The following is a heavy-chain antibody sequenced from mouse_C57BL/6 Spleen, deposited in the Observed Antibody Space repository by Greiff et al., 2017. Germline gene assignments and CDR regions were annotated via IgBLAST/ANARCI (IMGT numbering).Heavy chain of an antibody. D-gene: IGHD2-2*01. V-gene: IGHV1-50*01. CDR3: ARGNGYGDAMDY. J-gene: IGHJ4*01. CDR2: IDPSDSYT. Sequence: VQLQQSGAELVKPGASVKLSCKASGYTFTSYWMQWVKQRPGQGLEWIGEIDPSDSYTNYNQKFKGKATLTVDTSSSTAYMQLSSLTSEDSAVYYCARGNGYGDAMDYWGQGTSVTVSS. CDR1: GYTFTSYW.